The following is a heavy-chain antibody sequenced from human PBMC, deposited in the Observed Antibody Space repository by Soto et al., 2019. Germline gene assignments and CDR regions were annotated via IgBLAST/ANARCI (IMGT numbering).Heavy chain of an antibody. CDR3: AKDPSKQLGGDWFDP. V-gene: IGHV3-23*01. Sequence: GGSLRLSCAASGFTFSSYAMSWVRQAPGKGLEWVSAISGSGGSTYYAKSVKGRFTTSRDNSKNKLYLQMNSLRAEDTAVYYCAKDPSKQLGGDWFDPWGQGTLVTVSS. J-gene: IGHJ5*02. CDR1: GFTFSSYA. CDR2: ISGSGGST. D-gene: IGHD6-13*01.